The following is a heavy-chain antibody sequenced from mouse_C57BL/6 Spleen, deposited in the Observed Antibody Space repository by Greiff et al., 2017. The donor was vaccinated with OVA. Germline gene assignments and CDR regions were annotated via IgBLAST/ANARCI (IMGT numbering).Heavy chain of an antibody. V-gene: IGHV1-7*01. CDR1: GYTFTSYW. CDR2: INPSSGYP. J-gene: IGHJ3*01. CDR3: ATPDYYGSSYPFAY. Sequence: QVQLQQSGAELAKPGASVKLSCKASGYTFTSYWLHWVKQRPGQGLEWIGYINPSSGYPKYTQKFKDTATLTADKSSSTAYMQLISLTYEDSAVYYCATPDYYGSSYPFAYWGQGTLVTVSA. D-gene: IGHD1-1*01.